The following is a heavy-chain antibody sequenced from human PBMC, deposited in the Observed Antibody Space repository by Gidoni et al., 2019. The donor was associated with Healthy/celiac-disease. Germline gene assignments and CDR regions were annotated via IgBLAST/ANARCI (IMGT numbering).Heavy chain of an antibody. Sequence: EVQLVASGGGLVKPGGSLRLSSAASGFTLSSYSMNWVRQAPGKGLEWVSSISSSSSYIYYADSVKGRFTISRDNAKNSLYLQMNSLRAEDTAVYYCAKSRPPGSSWAGGFDPWGQGTLVTVSS. V-gene: IGHV3-21*01. CDR3: AKSRPPGSSWAGGFDP. J-gene: IGHJ5*02. D-gene: IGHD6-13*01. CDR1: GFTLSSYS. CDR2: ISSSSSYI.